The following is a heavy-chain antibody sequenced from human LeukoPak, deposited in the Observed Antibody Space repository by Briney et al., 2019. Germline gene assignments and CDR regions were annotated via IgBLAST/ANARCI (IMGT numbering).Heavy chain of an antibody. CDR2: IYYSGST. Sequence: PSETLSLTCTVSGGSISSYYWSWIRQPPGKGLEWIGYIYYSGSTNYNPSLKSRVTISVDTSKNQFSLKLSSVTAADTAVYYCARRYDFWSGHYFDYWGQGTLVTVSS. CDR1: GGSISSYY. J-gene: IGHJ4*02. CDR3: ARRYDFWSGHYFDY. D-gene: IGHD3-3*01. V-gene: IGHV4-59*08.